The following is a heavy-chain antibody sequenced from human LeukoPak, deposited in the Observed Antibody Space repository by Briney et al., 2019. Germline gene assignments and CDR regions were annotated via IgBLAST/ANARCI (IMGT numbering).Heavy chain of an antibody. CDR3: ARDSYYCSGGSCYVFFPGYFQH. CDR1: GYTFTGYY. V-gene: IGHV1-2*02. J-gene: IGHJ1*01. D-gene: IGHD2-15*01. Sequence: ASVKVSCKASGYTFTGYYMHWVRQAPGQGLEWMGWINPNSGGTNYAQKFQGRATMTRDTSISTAYMELSRLRSDDTAVYYCARDSYYCSGGSCYVFFPGYFQHWGQGTLVTVSS. CDR2: INPNSGGT.